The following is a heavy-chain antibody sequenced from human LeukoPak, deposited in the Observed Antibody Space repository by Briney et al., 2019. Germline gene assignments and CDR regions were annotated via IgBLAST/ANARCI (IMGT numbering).Heavy chain of an antibody. D-gene: IGHD3-3*01. Sequence: SGGSLRLSCAASGFTFSSYEMNWVRQAPGKGLEWVSAISGSGGSTYYADSVKGRFTISRDNSKNTLYPQMNSLRAEDTAVYYCAKAPFGVVIIRLGYMDVWGKGTTVTVSS. CDR1: GFTFSSYE. CDR2: ISGSGGST. V-gene: IGHV3-23*01. J-gene: IGHJ6*03. CDR3: AKAPFGVVIIRLGYMDV.